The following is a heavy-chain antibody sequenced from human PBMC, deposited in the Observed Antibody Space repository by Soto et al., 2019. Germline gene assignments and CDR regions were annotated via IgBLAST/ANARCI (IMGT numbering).Heavy chain of an antibody. CDR1: GFTFNTYG. D-gene: IGHD6-13*01. CDR2: VWYDGSNK. V-gene: IGHV3-33*03. J-gene: IGHJ4*02. CDR3: AAIAAAGRFDY. Sequence: PGGSLRLSCAASGFTFNTYGMHWVRQAPGTGLEWVAVVWYDGSNKYYADFVKGRFTISRDNSKNTVYLQMNSLRAEDTAVYYCAAIAAAGRFDYWGQGTLVTVSS.